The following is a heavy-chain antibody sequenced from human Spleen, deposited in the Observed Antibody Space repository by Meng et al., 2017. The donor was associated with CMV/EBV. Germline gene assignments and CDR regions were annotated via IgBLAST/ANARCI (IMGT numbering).Heavy chain of an antibody. CDR2: IIPILGIP. CDR3: ARDSYGDYNYLPH. J-gene: IGHJ1*01. D-gene: IGHD4-17*01. Sequence: CKTSGGTFSSQGINWVRQAPGQGLEWMGGIIPILGIPNYAQKFEGRVTMTADKSTMTAYMELSSLRSEDTAVYYCARDSYGDYNYLPHWGQGTLVTVSS. CDR1: GGTFSSQG. V-gene: IGHV1-69*10.